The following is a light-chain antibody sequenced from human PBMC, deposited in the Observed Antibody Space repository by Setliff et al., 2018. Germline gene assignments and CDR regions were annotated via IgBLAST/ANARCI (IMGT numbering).Light chain of an antibody. Sequence: QSVLTQPASVPGSPGQSITISCTGTSSDVCGYNYVSWYQQHPGKAPKLLIYDVNKRPSGVPNRFSGSTSGSTASLTVSGLQAEDEADYFCTSYAGDNNLIFGGGTKVTVL. CDR1: SSDVCGYNY. CDR2: DVN. V-gene: IGLV2-8*01. J-gene: IGLJ2*01. CDR3: TSYAGDNNLI.